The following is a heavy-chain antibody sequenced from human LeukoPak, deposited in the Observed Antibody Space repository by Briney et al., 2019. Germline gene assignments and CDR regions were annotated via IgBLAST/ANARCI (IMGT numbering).Heavy chain of an antibody. D-gene: IGHD5-24*01. J-gene: IGHJ6*02. V-gene: IGHV3-33*08. Sequence: GGSLRLSCAASGFTFSSYWMSWVRQAPGKGLEWVAVIWYDGSNKYYADSVKGRFTISRDNSKNTLYLQMNSLRAEDTAVYYCARDPSMMAEAFYLGYYYYGMDVWGQGTTVTVSS. CDR3: ARDPSMMAEAFYLGYYYYGMDV. CDR2: IWYDGSNK. CDR1: GFTFSSYW.